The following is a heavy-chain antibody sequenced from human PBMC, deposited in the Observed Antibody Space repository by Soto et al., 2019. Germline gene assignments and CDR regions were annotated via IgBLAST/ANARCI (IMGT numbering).Heavy chain of an antibody. D-gene: IGHD1-26*01. CDR3: ARDRNSGSLNVGAFDI. CDR1: GGTFSSYA. CDR2: IIPIFGTA. Sequence: QVQLVQSGAEVKKPGSSVKVSCKASGGTFSSYAISWVRQAPGQGLEWMGGIIPIFGTANYAQKFQGGVTITADESTSTAYMELSSLRSEDTAVYYCARDRNSGSLNVGAFDIWGQGTMVTVSS. J-gene: IGHJ3*02. V-gene: IGHV1-69*01.